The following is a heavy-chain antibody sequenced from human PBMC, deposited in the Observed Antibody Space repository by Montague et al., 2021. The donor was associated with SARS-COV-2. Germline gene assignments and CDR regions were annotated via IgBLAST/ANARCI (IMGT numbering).Heavy chain of an antibody. Sequence: SETLSLTCTVSAVSFSSSYYYWAWIRQPPGKGLEWIGTFYYGGRTPYYNPSLKSRVTMFVDDQFSLRLTSVTAADTGVYYCAIRSGYGGVAFDYWGHGTLVTDSS. J-gene: IGHJ4*01. CDR3: AIRSGYGGVAFDY. CDR1: AVSFSSSYYY. CDR2: FYYGGRTP. D-gene: IGHD4-23*01. V-gene: IGHV4-39*01.